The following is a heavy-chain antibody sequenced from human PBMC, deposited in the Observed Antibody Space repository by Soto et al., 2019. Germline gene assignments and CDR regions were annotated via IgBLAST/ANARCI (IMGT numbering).Heavy chain of an antibody. CDR1: GGSISTSHNF. J-gene: IGHJ4*02. V-gene: IGHV4-39*01. CDR3: ARYYGDYKNYFDY. CDR2: IFYTGDT. Sequence: PSETLSLTCSISGGSISTSHNFWAWIRQPPGKGLELIGSIFYTGDTYNNTALNSQVTLSVDTSKNQFSLKLHSVTAADTAVYYCARYYGDYKNYFDYWGQGTLVTVSS. D-gene: IGHD4-17*01.